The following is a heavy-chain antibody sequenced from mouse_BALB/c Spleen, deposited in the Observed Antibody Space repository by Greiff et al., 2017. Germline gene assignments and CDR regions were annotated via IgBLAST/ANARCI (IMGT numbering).Heavy chain of an antibody. J-gene: IGHJ2*01. Sequence: VQLQESGAELAKPGASVKMSCKASGYTFTSYWMHWVKQRPGQGLEWIGYINPSTGYTEYNQKFKDKATLTADKSSSTAYMQLSSLTSEDSAVYYCARERSRSFDYWGQGTTLTVSS. CDR2: INPSTGYT. CDR3: ARERSRSFDY. CDR1: GYTFTSYW. D-gene: IGHD3-1*01. V-gene: IGHV1-7*01.